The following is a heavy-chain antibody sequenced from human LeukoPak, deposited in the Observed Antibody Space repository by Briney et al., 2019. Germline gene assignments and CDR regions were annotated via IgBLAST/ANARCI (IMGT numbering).Heavy chain of an antibody. V-gene: IGHV1-46*01. D-gene: IGHD2-21*02. CDR3: ARGILAPLIVVVTAPYYYYGMDV. CDR1: GYTFTSYY. CDR2: INPSGGST. Sequence: ASVKVSCKASGYTFTSYYMHWVRQAPGQGLEWMGIINPSGGSTSYAQKFQGRVTMTRDTSTSTVYMELSSLRSEDTAVYYCARGILAPLIVVVTAPYYYYGMDVWGQGTTVTVSS. J-gene: IGHJ6*02.